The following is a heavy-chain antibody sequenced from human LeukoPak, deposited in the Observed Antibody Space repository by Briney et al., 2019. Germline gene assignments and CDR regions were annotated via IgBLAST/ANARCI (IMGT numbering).Heavy chain of an antibody. CDR1: GFSRYG. CDR3: ERDRRAHN. Sequence: GMSLRLSCAMSGFSRYGVHWVREGPGKGLEWVAAIQYDGSKRYYADPVKGRLISFRDDSKNTVDLQMNSRSADDPAAYYCERDRRAHNWGQGTLVTVSS. J-gene: IGHJ4*02. V-gene: IGHV3-33*05. CDR2: IQYDGSKR.